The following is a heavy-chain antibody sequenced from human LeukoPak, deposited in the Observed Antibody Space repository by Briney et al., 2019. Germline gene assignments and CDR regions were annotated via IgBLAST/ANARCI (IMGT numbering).Heavy chain of an antibody. Sequence: GGSLRLSCAASGFTFGGHGMHWVRQAPGKGLEWVAAILYDGSNEYYADTVKGRFIISRDDSKNTLYLQMNSLGAEDTAVYYCAKTDCSGGSCYYYFDYWGQGTLVTVSS. V-gene: IGHV3-30-3*02. CDR1: GFTFGGHG. CDR3: AKTDCSGGSCYYYFDY. D-gene: IGHD2-15*01. CDR2: ILYDGSNE. J-gene: IGHJ4*02.